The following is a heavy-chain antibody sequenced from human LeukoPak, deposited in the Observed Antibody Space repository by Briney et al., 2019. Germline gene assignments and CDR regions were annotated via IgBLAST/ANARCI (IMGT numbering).Heavy chain of an antibody. CDR3: ARGYCSSTSCYRYYYYYMDV. V-gene: IGHV4-4*07. J-gene: IGHJ6*03. CDR1: GSSISSYY. CDR2: IYTSGST. Sequence: SETLSLTCTVSGSSISSYYWSWIRQPAGKGLEWIGRIYTSGSTNYNPSLKSRVTISVDKSKNQFSLKLSSVTAADTAVYYCARGYCSSTSCYRYYYYYMDVWGKGTTVTVSS. D-gene: IGHD2-2*01.